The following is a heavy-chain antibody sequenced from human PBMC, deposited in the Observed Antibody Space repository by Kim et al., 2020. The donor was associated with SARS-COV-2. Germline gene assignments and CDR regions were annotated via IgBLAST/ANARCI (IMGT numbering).Heavy chain of an antibody. J-gene: IGHJ2*01. Sequence: SETLSLTCTVSGGSISSSTYYWGWIRQPPGKGLEWIASIDYSGSTSYNPSLQTRVTMSVDTSKNQFSLNLTSVTAADTAVYYCGRPQLTGAINWSLDLWG. CDR1: GGSISSSTYY. D-gene: IGHD7-27*01. V-gene: IGHV4-39*01. CDR3: GRPQLTGAINWSLDL. CDR2: IDYSGST.